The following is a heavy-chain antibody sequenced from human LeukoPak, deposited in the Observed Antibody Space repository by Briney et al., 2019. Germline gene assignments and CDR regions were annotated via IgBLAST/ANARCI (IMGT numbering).Heavy chain of an antibody. CDR1: GGSISSSSYY. Sequence: PSETLSLTCTVSGGSISSSSYYWGWIRQPPGKGLEWIGSIYYSGSTYYNPSLKSRVTMSLDTSNNQFSLKLTSVTAADTAVYYCARVSRAAGGYRGYFSYYFMDVWGKGTTVTVSS. V-gene: IGHV4-39*07. J-gene: IGHJ6*03. CDR2: IYYSGST. CDR3: ARVSRAAGGYRGYFSYYFMDV. D-gene: IGHD3-22*01.